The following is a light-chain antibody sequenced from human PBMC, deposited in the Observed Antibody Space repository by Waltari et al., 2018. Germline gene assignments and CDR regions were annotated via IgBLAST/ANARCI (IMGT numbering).Light chain of an antibody. CDR1: NIGSKN. CDR3: QVWDSSSDHWV. Sequence: SYDVTQPRSVSVSPGQTASITCGGDNIGSKNVHWYQQKPAQAPVLVIYYDRDRPSGIPERFSGSNSGNTATLTISGVEAGDEADYYCQVWDSSSDHWVFGGGTRLTVL. CDR2: YDR. V-gene: IGLV3-21*01. J-gene: IGLJ2*01.